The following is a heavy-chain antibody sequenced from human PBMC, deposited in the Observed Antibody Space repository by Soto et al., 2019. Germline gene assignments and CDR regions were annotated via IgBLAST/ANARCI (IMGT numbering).Heavy chain of an antibody. CDR1: GFTFSSYA. D-gene: IGHD2-15*01. J-gene: IGHJ4*02. V-gene: IGHV3-30-3*01. CDR3: ARDPIVVVVAVGGDTFDY. Sequence: QVQLVESGGGVVQPGRSLRLSCAASGFTFSSYAMQWVRQAPGKGLEWVAVISYDGSNKYYADSVKGRFTISRDNSKNTLYLQMNSLRAEDTAVYYCARDPIVVVVAVGGDTFDYWGQGTLVTVSS. CDR2: ISYDGSNK.